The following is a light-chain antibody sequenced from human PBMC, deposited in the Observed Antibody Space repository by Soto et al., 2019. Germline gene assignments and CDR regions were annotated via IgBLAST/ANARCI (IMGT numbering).Light chain of an antibody. CDR1: SSDVGGYNY. Sequence: QSALTQPDSVSGSPGHSITISCTGPSSDVGGYNYVSWYQQHPGKAPKLMIYDVSNRPSGVSDRFSGSKSGNTASLTISGLQAEDESDYYRSSYTSSSTHVVFGGGTKLTVL. CDR2: DVS. V-gene: IGLV2-14*01. J-gene: IGLJ2*01. CDR3: SSYTSSSTHVV.